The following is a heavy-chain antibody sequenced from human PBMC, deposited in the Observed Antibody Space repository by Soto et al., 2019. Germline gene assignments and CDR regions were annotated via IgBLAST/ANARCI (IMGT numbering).Heavy chain of an antibody. V-gene: IGHV1-3*01. D-gene: IGHD1-7*01. J-gene: IGHJ6*03. CDR2: INAGNGNT. Sequence: AASVKVSCKASGYTFTSYAMHWVRQAPGQRLEWMGWINAGNGNTKYSQKFQGRVTITRDTSASTAYMELSSLRSEDTAVYYCATGTRGGYYYYYMDVWGKGTTVTVSS. CDR3: ATGTRGGYYYYYMDV. CDR1: GYTFTSYA.